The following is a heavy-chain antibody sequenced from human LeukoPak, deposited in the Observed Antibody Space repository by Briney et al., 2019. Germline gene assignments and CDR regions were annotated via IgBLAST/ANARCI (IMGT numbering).Heavy chain of an antibody. CDR2: IYPDDSDT. J-gene: IGHJ6*04. CDR1: GYSFTGYW. CDR3: ARSTGSRTYYYYYGMDV. D-gene: IGHD3-9*01. V-gene: IGHV5-51*01. Sequence: GESLKISCKGSGYSFTGYWIGWVRQMPGKGLEWMGIIYPDDSDTRYSPSFQGQVTISADKSISTAYLQWSSLKASDTAMYYCARSTGSRTYYYYYGMDVWGKGTTVTVSS.